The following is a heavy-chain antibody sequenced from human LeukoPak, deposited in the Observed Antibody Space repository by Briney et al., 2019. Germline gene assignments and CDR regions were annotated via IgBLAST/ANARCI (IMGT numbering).Heavy chain of an antibody. D-gene: IGHD2-15*01. V-gene: IGHV3-48*04. J-gene: IGHJ4*02. CDR1: GCTVSSNH. Sequence: PGGSLRLSCAASGCTVSSNHMSWVRQAPGKGLEGVSYISSSSSTIYYADSVKGRFTISRDNAKNSLYLQMNSLRAEDTSVYYSASLSYCSGGSCYSGVNEWWGQGTLVTVSS. CDR2: ISSSSSTI. CDR3: ASLSYCSGGSCYSGVNEW.